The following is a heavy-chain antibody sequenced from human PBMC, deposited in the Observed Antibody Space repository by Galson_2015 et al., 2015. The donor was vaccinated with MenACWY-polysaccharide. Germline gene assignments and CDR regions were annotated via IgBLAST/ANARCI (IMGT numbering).Heavy chain of an antibody. Sequence: SETLSLTCTVSGVSISGYYWSWIRQPPGKGLEWIGYIHHSGSTSYTPSLKGRVTISVDTSKNQFSLKLSSVTAADTAVYYCAKYVSGWFGALLDWGQGSLVTVFS. CDR3: AKYVSGWFGALLD. J-gene: IGHJ4*02. CDR2: IHHSGST. V-gene: IGHV4-59*08. D-gene: IGHD3-10*01. CDR1: GVSISGYY.